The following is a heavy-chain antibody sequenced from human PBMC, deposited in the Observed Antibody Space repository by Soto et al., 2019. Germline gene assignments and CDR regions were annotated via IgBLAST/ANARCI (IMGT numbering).Heavy chain of an antibody. V-gene: IGHV3-23*01. CDR1: GFTFSSYA. Sequence: GGSLRLSCAASGFTFSSYAMSWVRQAPGKGLEWVSAISGSGGSTYYADSVKGRFTISRDNSKNTLYLQMNSLRAEDTAVYYCAKAPPLADSSGINWFDPWGQGTLVTVSS. D-gene: IGHD6-19*01. J-gene: IGHJ5*02. CDR2: ISGSGGST. CDR3: AKAPPLADSSGINWFDP.